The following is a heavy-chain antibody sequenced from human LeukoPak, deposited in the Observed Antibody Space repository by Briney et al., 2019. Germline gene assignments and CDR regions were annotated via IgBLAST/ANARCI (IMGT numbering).Heavy chain of an antibody. Sequence: GGSLRLSCAASGFTFSSHGMHWVRQAPGKGLEWAAVIWYDGSNKYYADSVKGRFTISGDNSKNTLCLQMNSLRAEDTAVYYCARDWGLIYYYGSGRYYNEHYFDYWGQGTLVTVSS. CDR1: GFTFSSHG. CDR2: IWYDGSNK. V-gene: IGHV3-33*01. CDR3: ARDWGLIYYYGSGRYYNEHYFDY. J-gene: IGHJ4*02. D-gene: IGHD3-10*01.